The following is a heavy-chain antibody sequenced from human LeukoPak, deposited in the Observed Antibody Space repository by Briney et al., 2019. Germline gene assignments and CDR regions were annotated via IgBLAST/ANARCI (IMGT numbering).Heavy chain of an antibody. D-gene: IGHD3-10*01. CDR1: GFTFSSYA. CDR3: AKGPLLWFGELIDY. V-gene: IGHV3-23*01. Sequence: GGSLRLSCAASGFTFSSYAMSWVRQAPGKGLEWVSAISGSGGSTYYADSVKGRFTISRDNPKNTLYLQMNSLRAEDTAVYYCAKGPLLWFGELIDYWGQGTLVTVSS. J-gene: IGHJ4*02. CDR2: ISGSGGST.